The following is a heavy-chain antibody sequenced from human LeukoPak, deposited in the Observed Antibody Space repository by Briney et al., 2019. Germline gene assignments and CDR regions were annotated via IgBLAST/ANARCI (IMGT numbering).Heavy chain of an antibody. J-gene: IGHJ4*02. CDR2: IIPIFGTA. CDR3: AKDLEEEDSYGIYDFDY. Sequence: GASVKVSCKASGYTFTGYYIHWVRQAPGQGLEWMGGIIPIFGTANYAQKFQGRVTITADESTSTAYMELSSLRSEDTAVYYCAKDLEEEDSYGIYDFDYWGQGTLVTVSS. D-gene: IGHD5-18*01. V-gene: IGHV1-69*13. CDR1: GYTFTGYY.